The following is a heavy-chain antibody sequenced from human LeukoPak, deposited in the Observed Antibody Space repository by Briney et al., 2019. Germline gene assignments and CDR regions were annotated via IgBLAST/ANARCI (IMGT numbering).Heavy chain of an antibody. CDR2: IRYDGNNK. CDR3: ASGDSHLPDAFDI. Sequence: AGGSLRLSCAASGFTFTSYGMHWVRQAPGKGLECVAFIRYDGNNKYYADSVKGRFTISRDNSKNTLYLQMNSLRAEDTAVYYCASGDSHLPDAFDIWGQGTMVTVSS. J-gene: IGHJ3*02. CDR1: GFTFTSYG. V-gene: IGHV3-30*02. D-gene: IGHD7-27*01.